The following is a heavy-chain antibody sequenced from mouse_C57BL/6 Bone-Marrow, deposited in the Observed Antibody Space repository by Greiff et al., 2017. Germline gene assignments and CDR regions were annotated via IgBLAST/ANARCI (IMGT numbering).Heavy chain of an antibody. J-gene: IGHJ2*01. CDR1: GYTFTSYW. CDR3: ARSGPLGRSFDY. D-gene: IGHD4-1*01. V-gene: IGHV1-55*01. Sequence: VQLQQPGAELVKPGASVKMSCKASGYTFTSYWITWVKQRPGQGLEWIGDIYPTSGRNNYNEKFKSKAILTVDTSSNTAYMQLSILTSEDSAVFYCARSGPLGRSFDYWGQGTTLTVSS. CDR2: IYPTSGRN.